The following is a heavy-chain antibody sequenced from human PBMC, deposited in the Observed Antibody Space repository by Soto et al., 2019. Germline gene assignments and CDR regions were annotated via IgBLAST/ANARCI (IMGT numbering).Heavy chain of an antibody. V-gene: IGHV3-33*01. J-gene: IGHJ4*02. CDR1: GFTFSSYG. CDR2: IWYDGSNK. D-gene: IGHD3-3*01. CDR3: VRAVRRYDFWSGDRYYFDY. Sequence: PGGSLRLSCAASGFTFSSYGMHRVRQAPGKGLAWVAVIWYDGSNKYYADSVKGRFTISRDNSKTTLYLLMNSRRDEDTAVYYCVRAVRRYDFWSGDRYYFDYWCQGTLVTVS.